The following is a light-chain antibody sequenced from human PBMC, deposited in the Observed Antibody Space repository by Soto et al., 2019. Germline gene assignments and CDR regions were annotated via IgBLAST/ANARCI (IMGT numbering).Light chain of an antibody. CDR3: QQFNSSPRT. Sequence: IVMTQSPATVSGSPGERVTLSCRASQSVSGNVAWYHQKPGQPPRLLVYGASTTASDIPARFFGSGSETDFTLTIARLHSEDFGISSCQQFNSSPRTLGQGTKVEFK. V-gene: IGKV3-15*01. J-gene: IGKJ1*01. CDR2: GAS. CDR1: QSVSGN.